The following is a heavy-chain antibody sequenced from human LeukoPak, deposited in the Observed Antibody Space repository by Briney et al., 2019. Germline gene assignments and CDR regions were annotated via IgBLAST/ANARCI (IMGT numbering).Heavy chain of an antibody. Sequence: ASVKVSCKTSKNMFTSYFMHWLRQAPGQGLEWIGWINPNSGGTLFARRFQGRVTMTRDTSIGATYMELSRLTSDDTALYYCAAQCNDDFCYKRDYMDVWGRGTMVIVSS. CDR1: KNMFTSYF. CDR2: INPNSGGT. V-gene: IGHV1-2*02. J-gene: IGHJ6*03. D-gene: IGHD2-2*02. CDR3: AAQCNDDFCYKRDYMDV.